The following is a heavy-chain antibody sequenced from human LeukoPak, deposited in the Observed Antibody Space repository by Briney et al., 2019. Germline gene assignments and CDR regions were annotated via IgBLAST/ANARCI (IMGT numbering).Heavy chain of an antibody. J-gene: IGHJ4*02. CDR3: ARGRWDYYDSSGLYYFDY. CDR2: ISYDGSNK. V-gene: IGHV3-30-3*01. CDR1: GFTFSSYA. D-gene: IGHD3-22*01. Sequence: PGGSLRLSCAASGFTFSSYAMHWVRQAPGKGLEWVAVISYDGSNKYYADSVKGRFTISRDNPKNTLYLQMNSLRAEDTAVYYCARGRWDYYDSSGLYYFDYWGQGTLVTVSS.